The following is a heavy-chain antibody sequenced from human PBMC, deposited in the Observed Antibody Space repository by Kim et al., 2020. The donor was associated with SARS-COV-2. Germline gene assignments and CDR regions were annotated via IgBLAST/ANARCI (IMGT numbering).Heavy chain of an antibody. CDR2: ISGSGGST. Sequence: GGSLRLSCAASGFTFSSYAMSWVRQAPGKGLEWVSAISGSGGSTYYADSVKGRFTISRDNSKNTLYLQMNSLRAEDTAVYYCAKGVEYSSSSLFGFDPWGQGTLVTVSS. CDR3: AKGVEYSSSSLFGFDP. V-gene: IGHV3-23*01. D-gene: IGHD6-6*01. CDR1: GFTFSSYA. J-gene: IGHJ5*02.